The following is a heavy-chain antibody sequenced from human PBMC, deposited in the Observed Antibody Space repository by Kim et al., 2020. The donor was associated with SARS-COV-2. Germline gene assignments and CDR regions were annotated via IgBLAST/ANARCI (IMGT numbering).Heavy chain of an antibody. Sequence: SPYYTPPLESRVTISVDASKNQCSLKLGSVTAADTAVYYCARHHHNPAFDYWGQGTLVTVSS. J-gene: IGHJ4*02. D-gene: IGHD1-20*01. CDR3: ARHHHNPAFDY. V-gene: IGHV4-39*01. CDR2: SP.